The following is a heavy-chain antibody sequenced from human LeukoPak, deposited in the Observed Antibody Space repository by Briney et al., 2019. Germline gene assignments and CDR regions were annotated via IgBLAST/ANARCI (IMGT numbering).Heavy chain of an antibody. CDR2: IKQDGSEK. V-gene: IGHV3-7*01. Sequence: PGGSLRLSCAASGFTFSSYWMSWVRQAPGKGLEWVANIKQDGSEKYYVDSVKGRFTISRDNAKNSLYLQMNSLRAEDTAVYYCARVPYSSGYYYSWYFDLWGRGTLVTVSS. CDR1: GFTFSSYW. D-gene: IGHD3-22*01. CDR3: ARVPYSSGYYYSWYFDL. J-gene: IGHJ2*01.